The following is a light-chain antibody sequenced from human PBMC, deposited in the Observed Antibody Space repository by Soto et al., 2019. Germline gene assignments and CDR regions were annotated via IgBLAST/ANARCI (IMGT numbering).Light chain of an antibody. V-gene: IGLV2-14*01. CDR1: SSDVGGYNY. CDR2: EVT. Sequence: QSALTQPASVSGSPGQSITISFTGTSSDVGGYNYVSWYQQHPGKAPKLITYEVTNRPSGISNRFSGSKSGNTASLIISGLQAEDEADYYCSSYSSSSTPWVFGGGTKLTVL. CDR3: SSYSSSSTPWV. J-gene: IGLJ3*02.